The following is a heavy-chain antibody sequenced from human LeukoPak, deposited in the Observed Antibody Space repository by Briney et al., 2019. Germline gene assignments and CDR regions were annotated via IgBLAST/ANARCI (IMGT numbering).Heavy chain of an antibody. V-gene: IGHV4-59*01. CDR3: ASSDPLNGGNPEFGY. J-gene: IGHJ4*02. D-gene: IGHD4-23*01. CDR2: IYYSGST. CDR1: GGSIGSYY. Sequence: SETLSLTCTVYGGSIGSYYWSWIRQPPGKGLEWIGYIYYSGSTNYNPSLKSRVTMSVDTSKNQFSLKLSSVTAADTAVYYCASSDPLNGGNPEFGYWGQGTLVTVSS.